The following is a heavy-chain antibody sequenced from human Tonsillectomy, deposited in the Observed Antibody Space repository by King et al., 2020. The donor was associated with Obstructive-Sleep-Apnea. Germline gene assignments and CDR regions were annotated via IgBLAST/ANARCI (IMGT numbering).Heavy chain of an antibody. CDR3: ASTEGVAVAGRWFDP. J-gene: IGHJ5*02. CDR2: ISSSSSTI. D-gene: IGHD6-19*01. V-gene: IGHV3-48*01. Sequence: VQLVESGGGLVQPGGSLRLSCAASGFTFSSYSMNWVRQAPGKGLEWVSYISSSSSTIYYADSVKGRFTISRDNAKNSLYLQMNSLRAEDTAVYYYASTEGVAVAGRWFDPGAQGTLVTVPS. CDR1: GFTFSSYS.